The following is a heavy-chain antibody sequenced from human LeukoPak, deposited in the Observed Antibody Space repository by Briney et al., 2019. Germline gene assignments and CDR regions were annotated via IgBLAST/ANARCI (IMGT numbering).Heavy chain of an antibody. D-gene: IGHD2-15*01. V-gene: IGHV6-1*01. CDR1: GDSVSSSGAA. J-gene: IGHJ4*02. CDR2: AYYRSKWYI. CDR3: AKGSLQGGFDF. Sequence: ASQTLSLTCAISGDSVSSSGAAWNWIRQSPSRGLEWLGAAYYRSKWYIDYAESLKNRITINPDTSMNQLSLQMNSMTPEDTAMFYCAKGSLQGGFDFWGQGTLVTVSS.